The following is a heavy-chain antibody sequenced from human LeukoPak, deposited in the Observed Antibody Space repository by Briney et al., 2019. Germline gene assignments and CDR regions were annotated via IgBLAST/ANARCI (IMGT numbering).Heavy chain of an antibody. J-gene: IGHJ4*02. D-gene: IGHD3-9*01. Sequence: LGRSLVLSCAASGFTFSSYGMHGVRQAPGKGLEWVAVISYDGSNKYYADSVKGRFTISRDNSKNTLYLQMNSLRAEDTAVYYCAKDDYDILTGFDYWGQGTLVTVSS. CDR1: GFTFSSYG. CDR3: AKDDYDILTGFDY. V-gene: IGHV3-30*18. CDR2: ISYDGSNK.